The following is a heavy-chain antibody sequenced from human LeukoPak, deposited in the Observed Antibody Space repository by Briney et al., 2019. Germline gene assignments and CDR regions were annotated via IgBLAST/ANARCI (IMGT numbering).Heavy chain of an antibody. CDR1: GFTFSYHG. Sequence: GRSLRLSCAASGFTFSYHGMQWVRQAPGKGLEWVADIWYDGSNKYYADSVKGRFTISRDNSKSTLYLQMNSLRTEDTAVYYCARDHGSGSPPYGMDVWGQGTTVTVSS. V-gene: IGHV3-33*08. CDR2: IWYDGSNK. D-gene: IGHD6-19*01. CDR3: ARDHGSGSPPYGMDV. J-gene: IGHJ6*02.